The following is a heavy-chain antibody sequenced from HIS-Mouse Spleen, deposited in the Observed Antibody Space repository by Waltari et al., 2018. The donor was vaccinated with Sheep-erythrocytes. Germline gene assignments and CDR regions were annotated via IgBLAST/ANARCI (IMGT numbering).Heavy chain of an antibody. CDR1: GFTVSSNY. V-gene: IGHV3-66*01. D-gene: IGHD2-21*02. CDR3: ARVSGGNSNRFDY. J-gene: IGHJ4*02. Sequence: EVQLVESGGGLVQPGGSLRLSCAASGFTVSSNYMSWVRQAPGKGLEWVAVIYSGGSTYYADSVKGRFTISRENTKNTLYLQRNSLRAEDTAVYYCARVSGGNSNRFDYWGQGTLVTVSS. CDR2: IYSGGST.